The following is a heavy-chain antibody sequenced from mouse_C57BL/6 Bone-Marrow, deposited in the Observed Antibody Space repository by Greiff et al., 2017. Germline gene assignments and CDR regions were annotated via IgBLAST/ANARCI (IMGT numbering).Heavy chain of an antibody. CDR1: GYTFTSYW. V-gene: IGHV1-69*01. CDR3: ARSEEYGSAVSCFDY. D-gene: IGHD1-1*01. CDR2: IDPAGSYT. Sequence: VQLQQSGAELVMPGASVKLSCKASGYTFTSYWMHWVKQRPGQGLEWIGGIDPAGSYTKYNQKFKGKATLTADKSSSTAYMELSSLTSEDSAVYYGARSEEYGSAVSCFDYWGQGTTLTVSS. J-gene: IGHJ2*01.